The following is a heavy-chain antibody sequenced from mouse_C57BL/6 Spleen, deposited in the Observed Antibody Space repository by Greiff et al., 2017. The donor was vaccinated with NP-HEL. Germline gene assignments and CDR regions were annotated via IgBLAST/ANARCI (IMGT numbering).Heavy chain of an antibody. D-gene: IGHD1-1*01. V-gene: IGHV2-2*01. CDR2: IWSGGST. CDR1: GFSLTSYG. Sequence: VHLVESGPGLVQPSQSLSITCTVSGFSLTSYGVHWVRQSPGKGLEWLGVIWSGGSTDYNAAFISRLSISKDNSKSQVFFKMNSLQADDTAIYYCARNGHYYGSRYFDVWGTGTTVTVSS. J-gene: IGHJ1*03. CDR3: ARNGHYYGSRYFDV.